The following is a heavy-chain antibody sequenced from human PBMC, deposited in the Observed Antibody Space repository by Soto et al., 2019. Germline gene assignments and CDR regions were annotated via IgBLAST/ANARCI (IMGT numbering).Heavy chain of an antibody. Sequence: EVQLLESGGGLVQPGGSLRLSCVVSGLTFSRADLSWVRQPPGKGLEWVSASGGSDLSTHYVDSVNGRFTISRDSSKKTLYLQIISLSAEDTAVYYCVTHSRNYWGQGTLVTLSS. J-gene: IGHJ4*02. V-gene: IGHV3-23*01. CDR1: GLTFSRAD. CDR3: VTHSRNY. CDR2: SGGSDLST.